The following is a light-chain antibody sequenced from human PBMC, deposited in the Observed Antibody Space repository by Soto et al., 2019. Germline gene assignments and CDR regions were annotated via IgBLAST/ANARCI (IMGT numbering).Light chain of an antibody. Sequence: QSVLTQPASVSGSPGQSITIPCTGTSSDVGGYNYVSWYQQHPGKAPKLMIYEVTNRPSGVSNRFSGSKSGNTASLTISGLQAEDEADYYCSSYTSRSTLVFGTGTKVTVL. CDR3: SSYTSRSTLV. J-gene: IGLJ1*01. CDR1: SSDVGGYNY. CDR2: EVT. V-gene: IGLV2-14*01.